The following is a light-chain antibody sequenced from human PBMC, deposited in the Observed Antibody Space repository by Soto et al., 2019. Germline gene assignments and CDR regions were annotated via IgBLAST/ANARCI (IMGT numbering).Light chain of an antibody. CDR3: QQSYSSPLT. V-gene: IGKV1-39*01. CDR1: QSISSY. CDR2: AAS. Sequence: DIQMTQSPSSLSVSVRDRVSITCRASQSISSYLNWYQQKPGKAPKLLIFAASSLQSGVPSRFSGSGSGTDFTLLISSLQPEDFATYYCQQSYSSPLTFGGGTKVDIK. J-gene: IGKJ4*01.